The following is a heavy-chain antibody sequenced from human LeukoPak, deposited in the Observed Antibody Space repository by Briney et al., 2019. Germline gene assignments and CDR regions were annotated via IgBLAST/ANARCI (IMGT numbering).Heavy chain of an antibody. CDR2: ISASGVST. J-gene: IGHJ4*02. V-gene: IGHV3-23*01. Sequence: PGGSLRLSCAGTGFTFSDSAMTWVRQAPGKGLEWVSLISASGVSTYYADSVKGRFTISRDNSNTTLYLQMGSLRAGDTAVYFCGRDSYLGQGTLVTVSS. CDR1: GFTFSDSA. CDR3: GRDSY.